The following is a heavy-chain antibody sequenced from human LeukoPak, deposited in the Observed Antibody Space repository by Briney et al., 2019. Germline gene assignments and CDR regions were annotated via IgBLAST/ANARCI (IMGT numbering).Heavy chain of an antibody. CDR1: GFTFSSYS. Sequence: GGSLRLSCAASGFTFSSYSMSWVRQAPGKGLEWVSSISSSSSYIYYADSVKGRFTISRDNAKNSLYLQMNSLRAEDTAVYYCARAPDYGDYVHYWGQGTLVTVSS. D-gene: IGHD4-17*01. CDR2: ISSSSSYI. J-gene: IGHJ4*02. CDR3: ARAPDYGDYVHY. V-gene: IGHV3-21*01.